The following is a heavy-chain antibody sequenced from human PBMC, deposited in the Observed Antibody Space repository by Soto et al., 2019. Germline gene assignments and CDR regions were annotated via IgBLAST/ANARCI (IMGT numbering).Heavy chain of an antibody. CDR1: EYTLTGYY. CDR2: INPNSGDT. CDR3: ARGSSQDYLALDI. V-gene: IGHV1-2*02. D-gene: IGHD2-2*01. Sequence: GASVKVSCKASEYTLTGYYMHWVRQAPGEGLEWMGWINPNSGDTNYAQNFQGRVTMTRDTSISTAYMELSRLRFDDTAVYYCARGSSQDYLALDIWGQGTMVTVS. J-gene: IGHJ3*02.